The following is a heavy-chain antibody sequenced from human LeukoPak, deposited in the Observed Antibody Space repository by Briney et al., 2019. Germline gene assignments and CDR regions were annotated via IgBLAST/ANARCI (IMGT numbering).Heavy chain of an antibody. CDR2: LSWDGSST. J-gene: IGHJ4*02. V-gene: IGHV3-43*01. CDR3: AAGALYYYENSGYHY. D-gene: IGHD3-22*01. CDR1: RFTFSSYA. Sequence: GGSLRLSCAASRFTFSSYAMSWVRQPPGKGLEWVSLLSWDGSSTYYADSVKGRFTISRDNSKNSLYLQMNSLRSEDTAFYYCAAGALYYYENSGYHYWGQGTLVTVSS.